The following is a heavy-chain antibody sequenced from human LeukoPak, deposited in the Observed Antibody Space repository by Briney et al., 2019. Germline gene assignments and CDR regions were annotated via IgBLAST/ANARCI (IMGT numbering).Heavy chain of an antibody. V-gene: IGHV3-7*01. CDR2: IKQDGSEK. CDR1: RFTFSNYW. J-gene: IGHJ1*01. Sequence: GGSLRLSCAASRFTFSNYWVSWVSQARGKGLEWVANIKQDGSEKYYVDSVKGRFTISRDNAKNSLYLQMNSLRAEDTAVYYCARGGYYYDSSGYYPKHWGQGTLVTVSS. D-gene: IGHD3-22*01. CDR3: ARGGYYYDSSGYYPKH.